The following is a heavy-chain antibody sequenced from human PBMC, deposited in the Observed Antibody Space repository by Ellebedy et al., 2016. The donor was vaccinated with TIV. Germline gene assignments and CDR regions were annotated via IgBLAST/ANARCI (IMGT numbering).Heavy chain of an antibody. CDR1: GGSISSYY. Sequence: SETLSLXXTVSGGSISSYYWSWIRQPPGKGLEWIGYIYYSGSTYYNPSLKSRVTISVDTSKNQFSLKLSSVTAADTAVYYCASYPEDYGGNSRRAYFDYWGQGTLVTVSS. D-gene: IGHD4-23*01. CDR3: ASYPEDYGGNSRRAYFDY. V-gene: IGHV4-59*06. J-gene: IGHJ4*02. CDR2: IYYSGST.